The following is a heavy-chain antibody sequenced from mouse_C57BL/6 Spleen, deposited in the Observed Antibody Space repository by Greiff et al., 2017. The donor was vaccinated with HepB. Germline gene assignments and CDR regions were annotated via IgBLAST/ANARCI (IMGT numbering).Heavy chain of an antibody. CDR2: ISYDGSN. Sequence: DVKLQESGPGLVKPSQSLSLTCSVTGYSITSGYYWNWIRQFPGNKLEWMGYISYDGSNNYNPSLKNRISITRDTSKNQFFLKLNSVTTEDTATYYCAREGYSNWFAYWGQGTLVTVSA. CDR3: AREGYSNWFAY. D-gene: IGHD2-5*01. V-gene: IGHV3-6*01. CDR1: GYSITSGYY. J-gene: IGHJ3*01.